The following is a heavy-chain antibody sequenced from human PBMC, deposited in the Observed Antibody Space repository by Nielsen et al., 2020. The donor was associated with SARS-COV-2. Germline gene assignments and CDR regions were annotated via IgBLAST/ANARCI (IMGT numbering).Heavy chain of an antibody. D-gene: IGHD3-3*01. J-gene: IGHJ6*02. V-gene: IGHV4-59*01. CDR3: ARVPPLDSDFWSGYLYYYFGMDV. CDR2: IYYSGST. CDR1: GGSINSYY. Sequence: SETLSLTCTVSGGSINSYYWSWIRQPPGKGLEWIGYIYYSGSTNYNPSLKSRVTISVDTSKNQFSLKLSSVTAADTAVYYCARVPPLDSDFWSGYLYYYFGMDVWGQGTTVTVSS.